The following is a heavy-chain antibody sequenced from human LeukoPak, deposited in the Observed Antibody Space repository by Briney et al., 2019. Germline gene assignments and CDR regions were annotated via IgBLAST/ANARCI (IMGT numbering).Heavy chain of an antibody. CDR2: IDPSDSYT. CDR1: GYSFTSYW. J-gene: IGHJ4*02. CDR3: ARQGSGYDYYYFDY. Sequence: GESLKISCKGSGYSFTSYWISWVRQTPGKGLEWMGRIDPSDSYTNYSPSFQGHVTISADKSISTAYLQWRSLKASDTAMYYCARQGSGYDYYYFDYWGQGTLVTVSS. V-gene: IGHV5-10-1*01. D-gene: IGHD5-12*01.